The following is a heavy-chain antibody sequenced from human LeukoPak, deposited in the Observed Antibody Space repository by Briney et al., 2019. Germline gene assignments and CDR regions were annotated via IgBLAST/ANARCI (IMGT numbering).Heavy chain of an antibody. CDR1: GFTFSSYW. J-gene: IGHJ4*02. V-gene: IGHV3-7*03. CDR2: IKQDGSEK. CDR3: ARGQTTVTN. D-gene: IGHD4-17*01. Sequence: GGYLRLSCAASGFTFSSYWMSWVRQAPGKGLEWVANIKQDGSEKYYVDSVKGRFTISRDNAKNSLYLQMNSLRAEDTAVYFCARGQTTVTNWGQGTLVTVSP.